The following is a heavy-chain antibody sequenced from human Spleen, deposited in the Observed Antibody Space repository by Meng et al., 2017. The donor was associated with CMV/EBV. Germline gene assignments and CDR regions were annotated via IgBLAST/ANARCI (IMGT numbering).Heavy chain of an antibody. J-gene: IGHJ3*02. CDR2: ISWNSGSI. CDR3: ARVHTFGLGAFDI. CDR1: GFTFDDYA. Sequence: SLKISYAASGFTFDDYAMHWVRQAPGKGLEWVSGISWNSGSIGYADSVKGRFTISRDNAKNSLYLQMNSLRAEDTAVYFCARVHTFGLGAFDIWGQGTMVTVSS. D-gene: IGHD2/OR15-2a*01. V-gene: IGHV3-9*01.